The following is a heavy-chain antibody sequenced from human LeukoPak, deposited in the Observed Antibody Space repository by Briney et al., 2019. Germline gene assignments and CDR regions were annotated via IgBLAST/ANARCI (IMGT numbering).Heavy chain of an antibody. CDR2: IWYDGSNK. Sequence: GRSLRLSCAASGFTFSSYGMRWVRQAPGKGLEWVAVIWYDGSNKYYADSVKGRFTISRDNSKNTLYLQMNSLRAEDTAVYYCARGKYQLHYFDYWGQGTLVTVSS. J-gene: IGHJ4*02. CDR1: GFTFSSYG. V-gene: IGHV3-33*01. CDR3: ARGKYQLHYFDY. D-gene: IGHD2-2*01.